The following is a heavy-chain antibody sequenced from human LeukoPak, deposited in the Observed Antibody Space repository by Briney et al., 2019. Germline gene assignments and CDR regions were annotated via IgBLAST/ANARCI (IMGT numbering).Heavy chain of an antibody. J-gene: IGHJ4*02. V-gene: IGHV4-34*01. Sequence: TSETLSLTCAVYGGSFSAYYWSWIRQPPGKGLEWIGEISHSGSTNYNPSLKSRVTISVDTSKNQFSLNLTSVTAADTAVYYCARHRSGCSGGSCYLYYFDYWGQGTLVTVSS. CDR1: GGSFSAYY. CDR2: ISHSGST. D-gene: IGHD2-15*01. CDR3: ARHRSGCSGGSCYLYYFDY.